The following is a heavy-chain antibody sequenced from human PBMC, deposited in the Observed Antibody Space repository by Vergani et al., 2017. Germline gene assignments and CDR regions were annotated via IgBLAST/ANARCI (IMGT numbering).Heavy chain of an antibody. CDR2: IIPIFGTA. CDR1: GGTFSSYA. J-gene: IGHJ6*02. Sequence: QVQLVQSGAEVKKPGSSVKVSCKASGGTFSSYAISWVRQAPGQGLEWMGGIIPIFGTAHYAQKFQGRVTITADESTSTAYMAMGSLRSEDTAVYYCAGAXTAMVAPNHYYYYYGMDVWGQGTTVTVSS. V-gene: IGHV1-69*01. D-gene: IGHD5-18*01. CDR3: AGAXTAMVAPNHYYYYYGMDV.